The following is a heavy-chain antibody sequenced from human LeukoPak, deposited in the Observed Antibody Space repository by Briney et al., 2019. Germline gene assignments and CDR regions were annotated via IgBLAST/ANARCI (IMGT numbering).Heavy chain of an antibody. D-gene: IGHD3-16*01. Sequence: SSETLSLTCTVSGDPISSSSFYWGWIRRPPGKGREWIGSIYRTGPTYNNPSLKSRVTISVDTSTNQFSLKLSSVAAADTAVYYCAVTRPEVIISTLGYWGQGALVTVSS. CDR1: GDPISSSSFY. CDR2: IYRTGPT. V-gene: IGHV4-39*01. CDR3: AVTRPEVIISTLGY. J-gene: IGHJ4*02.